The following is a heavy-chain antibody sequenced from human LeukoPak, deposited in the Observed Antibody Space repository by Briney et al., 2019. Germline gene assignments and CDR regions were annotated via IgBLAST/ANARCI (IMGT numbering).Heavy chain of an antibody. D-gene: IGHD5-24*01. V-gene: IGHV3-30*18. CDR3: AKGTGLYGWLQFSAFDI. J-gene: IGHJ3*02. CDR1: GFTFSTYV. Sequence: GGSLRLSCAASGFTFSTYVMHWVRQAPGKGLEWVATISYDGSNKYYADSVKGRFTIFRDNSKNMLSLQMNSLRAEDTAVYYCAKGTGLYGWLQFSAFDIWGQGTMVTVSS. CDR2: ISYDGSNK.